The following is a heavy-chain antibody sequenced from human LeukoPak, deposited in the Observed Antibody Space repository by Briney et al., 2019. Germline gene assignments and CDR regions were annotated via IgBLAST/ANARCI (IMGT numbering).Heavy chain of an antibody. CDR1: GYTFTSYY. CDR2: INPSGGST. V-gene: IGHV1-46*01. D-gene: IGHD2-15*01. Sequence: ASVKVSCKASGYTFTSYYMHWVRQAPGQGLEWMGIINPSGGSTSYAQKFQCRVTMTRDMSTSTVYMELSSLRSEDTAVYYCARTPPRIVVAQYYFDYWGQGTLVTVSS. CDR3: ARTPPRIVVAQYYFDY. J-gene: IGHJ4*02.